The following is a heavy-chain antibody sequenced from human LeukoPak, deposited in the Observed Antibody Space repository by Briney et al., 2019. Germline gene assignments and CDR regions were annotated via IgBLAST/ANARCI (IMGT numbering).Heavy chain of an antibody. CDR2: IHHSGST. CDR3: AATVTTAVDY. J-gene: IGHJ4*02. Sequence: PSQTLSLTCAVSGGSISSGGYSWSWIRQPPGKGLEWIGEIHHSGSTNYNPSLKSRVTISVDKSKNQFSLKLSSVTAADTAVYYCAATVTTAVDYWGQGTLVTVSS. CDR1: GGSISSGGYS. D-gene: IGHD4-11*01. V-gene: IGHV4-30-2*01.